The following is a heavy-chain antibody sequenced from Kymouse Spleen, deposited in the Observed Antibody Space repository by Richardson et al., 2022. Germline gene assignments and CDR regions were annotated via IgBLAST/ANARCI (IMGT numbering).Heavy chain of an antibody. CDR2: IWYDGSNK. Sequence: QVQLVESGGGVVQPGRSLRLSCAASGFTFSSYGMHWVRQAPGKGLEWVAVIWYDGSNKYYADSVKGRFTISRDNSKNTLYLQMNSLRAEDTAVYYCARENTAMVTNYFDYWGQGTLVTVSS. CDR1: GFTFSSYG. V-gene: IGHV3-33*01. D-gene: IGHD5-18,IGHD5-18*01. J-gene: IGHJ4*02. CDR3: ARENTAMVTNYFDY.